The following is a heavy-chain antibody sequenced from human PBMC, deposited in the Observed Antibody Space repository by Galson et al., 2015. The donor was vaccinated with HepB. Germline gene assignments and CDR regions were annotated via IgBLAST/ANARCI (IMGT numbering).Heavy chain of an antibody. CDR1: GFTFTKYG. J-gene: IGHJ4*02. CDR3: ARDRTYCGSPSCSRMGPNY. CDR2: IWSDGSDK. D-gene: IGHD2-2*01. V-gene: IGHV3-33*01. Sequence: ALRLSCATSGFTFTKYGMHWVRQAPGRGLEWVALIWSDGSDKNYADSVKGRFTISRDNSKNTVSMQMDSLRADDTAVYYCARDRTYCGSPSCSRMGPNYWGQGTLVTVSS.